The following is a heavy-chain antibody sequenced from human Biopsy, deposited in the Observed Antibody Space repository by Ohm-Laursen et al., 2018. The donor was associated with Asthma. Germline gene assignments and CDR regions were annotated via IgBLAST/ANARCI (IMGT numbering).Heavy chain of an antibody. Sequence: GSLRLSCPASGFTFIRYVMSWVRQAPGKGLAWVSAISGSGGSTYYADSVKGRFTIARDNSKNTLYLQMNSLTAEDTAVDYCVKDRDYEILTGPPGFDYWGQGTLVTVSS. CDR3: VKDRDYEILTGPPGFDY. CDR2: ISGSGGST. D-gene: IGHD3-9*01. J-gene: IGHJ4*02. CDR1: GFTFIRYV. V-gene: IGHV3-23*01.